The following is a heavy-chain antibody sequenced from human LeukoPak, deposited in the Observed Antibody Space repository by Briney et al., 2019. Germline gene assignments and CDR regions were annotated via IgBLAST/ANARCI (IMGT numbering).Heavy chain of an antibody. Sequence: GGTLRLSCAASGVSFSSNWMHWVRRAPGQGLMWVSRVNSDWSRKSSADSVKGRFTISRDNAKNTLYLQMNSLRAEDTAVYYCARVPYSSAWSAQYFDYWGQGTLVTVSS. CDR3: ARVPYSSAWSAQYFDY. CDR2: VNSDWSRK. D-gene: IGHD6-19*01. CDR1: GVSFSSNW. V-gene: IGHV3-74*01. J-gene: IGHJ4*02.